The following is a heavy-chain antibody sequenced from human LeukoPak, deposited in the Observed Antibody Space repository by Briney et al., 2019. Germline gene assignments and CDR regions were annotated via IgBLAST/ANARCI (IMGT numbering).Heavy chain of an antibody. CDR3: ARDWDGGYFDY. Sequence: PGGSLRLSCVASGFTFSSYWMNWVRQAPGKGLEWVANIKEDGSEKYYVDSVKGRFTTSRDNAKNSLYLQMNSLRAEDTAVYYCARDWDGGYFDYWGQGTLVTVSS. CDR2: IKEDGSEK. J-gene: IGHJ4*02. D-gene: IGHD3-16*01. CDR1: GFTFSSYW. V-gene: IGHV3-7*01.